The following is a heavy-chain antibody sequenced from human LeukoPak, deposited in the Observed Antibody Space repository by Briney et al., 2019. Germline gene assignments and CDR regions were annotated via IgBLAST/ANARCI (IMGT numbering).Heavy chain of an antibody. CDR1: GGTFSSYA. Sequence: SVKVSCKASGGTFSSYAISWVRQAPGQGLEWMGGIIPIFGTANYAQKFQGRVTITADKSTSTAYMELSSLRSEDTAVYYCASIAVTTDYYCYGMDVWGKGTTVTVSS. V-gene: IGHV1-69*06. D-gene: IGHD4-17*01. CDR3: ASIAVTTDYYCYGMDV. CDR2: IIPIFGTA. J-gene: IGHJ6*04.